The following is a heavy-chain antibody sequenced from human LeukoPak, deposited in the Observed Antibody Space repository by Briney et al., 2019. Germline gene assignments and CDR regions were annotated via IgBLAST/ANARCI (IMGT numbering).Heavy chain of an antibody. V-gene: IGHV3-11*04. CDR1: GFTFSDYY. D-gene: IGHD2-8*01. Sequence: VGSLRLSCAASGFTFSDYYMSWIRQAPGKGLEWVSYISSSGSTIYYADSVKGRFTISRDNAKNSLYLQMNSLRAEDTAVYYCAGQDQGGCSDYWGQGTLVTVSS. CDR2: ISSSGSTI. J-gene: IGHJ4*02. CDR3: AGQDQGGCSDY.